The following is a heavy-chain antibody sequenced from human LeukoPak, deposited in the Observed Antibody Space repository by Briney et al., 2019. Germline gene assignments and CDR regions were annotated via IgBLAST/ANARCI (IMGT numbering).Heavy chain of an antibody. D-gene: IGHD3-10*01. CDR3: ARDESLRLWFGPTNFDY. Sequence: GASVKVSCKASGYTFTGYYMHWVRQAPGQGLEWMGWINPNSGGTNYAQKFQGRVTMTRDTSISTAYMELSRLRSDDTAVYYCARDESLRLWFGPTNFDYWGQGTLVTVSS. V-gene: IGHV1-2*02. J-gene: IGHJ4*02. CDR1: GYTFTGYY. CDR2: INPNSGGT.